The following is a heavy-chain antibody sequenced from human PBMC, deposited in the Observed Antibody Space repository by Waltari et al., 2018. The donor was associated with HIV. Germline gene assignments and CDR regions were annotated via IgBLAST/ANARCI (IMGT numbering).Heavy chain of an antibody. D-gene: IGHD2-2*01. CDR3: ASVGYCSSTSCYYFDY. V-gene: IGHV4-39*07. CDR2: IYYSGST. Sequence: QLQLQESGPGLVKPSETLSLTCTVPGGSISSSRYYWGWIRQPPGKGLEWIGSIYYSGSTYYNPSLKSRVTISVDTSKNQFSLKLSSVTAADTAVYYCASVGYCSSTSCYYFDYWGQGTLVTVSS. J-gene: IGHJ4*02. CDR1: GGSISSSRYY.